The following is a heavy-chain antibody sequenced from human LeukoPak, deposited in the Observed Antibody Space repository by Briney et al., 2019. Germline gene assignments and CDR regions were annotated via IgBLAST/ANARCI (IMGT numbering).Heavy chain of an antibody. J-gene: IGHJ6*02. CDR3: AKDTGSGWYFAPYYYYGMDV. CDR2: IGYDGSKK. V-gene: IGHV3-30*02. CDR1: GFSFSSYG. D-gene: IGHD6-19*01. Sequence: GGSLRLSCAASGFSFSSYGMHWVRQAPGKGLEWVSVIGYDGSKKYYADSVKGRFTISRDNSKNTLYLQMNSLRAEDTAVYYCAKDTGSGWYFAPYYYYGMDVWGQGTTVTASS.